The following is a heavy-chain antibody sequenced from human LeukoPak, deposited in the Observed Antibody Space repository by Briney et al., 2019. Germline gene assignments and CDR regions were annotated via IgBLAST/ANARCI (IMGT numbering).Heavy chain of an antibody. CDR2: ISWDGGST. V-gene: IGHV3-43D*03. CDR1: GFTFDDYA. Sequence: PGGSLRLSCAASGFTFDDYAMHWVRQAPGKGLEWVSLISWDGGSTYYADSVKGRFTISRDNSKGTVYLQMNSLRPEDTAVYYCAKDDAWLQYGNWGQGTLVTVSS. J-gene: IGHJ4*02. D-gene: IGHD5-24*01. CDR3: AKDDAWLQYGN.